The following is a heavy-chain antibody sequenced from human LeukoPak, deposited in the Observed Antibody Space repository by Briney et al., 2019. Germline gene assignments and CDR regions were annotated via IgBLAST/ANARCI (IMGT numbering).Heavy chain of an antibody. CDR2: ITGSGGST. CDR1: GFTVSSKY. J-gene: IGHJ3*02. V-gene: IGHV3-23*01. Sequence: GGSLRLSCAASGFTVSSKYMTWVRQAPGKGLEWVSAITGSGGSTYYADSVKGRSTISRDNSKNTLYLQMNSLRAEDTAVYYCAKYGLAGSDRYHDASDIWGQGTEVTVSS. CDR3: AKYGLAGSDRYHDASDI. D-gene: IGHD3-10*01.